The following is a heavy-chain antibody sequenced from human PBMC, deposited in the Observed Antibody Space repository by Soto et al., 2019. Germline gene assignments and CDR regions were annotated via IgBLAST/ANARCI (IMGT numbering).Heavy chain of an antibody. Sequence: PSETLSLTCTVSGGSISSYYWSWIRQPPGKGLEWIGYIYYSGSTNYNPSLKSRVTISVDTSKNQFSLKLSPVTAADTAVYYCARDLEDSSGWYTVGYWGQGTLVTVSS. CDR2: IYYSGST. V-gene: IGHV4-59*01. J-gene: IGHJ4*02. CDR3: ARDLEDSSGWYTVGY. D-gene: IGHD6-19*01. CDR1: GGSISSYY.